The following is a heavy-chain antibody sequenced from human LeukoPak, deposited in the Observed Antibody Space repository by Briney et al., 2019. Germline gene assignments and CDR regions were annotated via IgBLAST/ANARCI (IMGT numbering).Heavy chain of an antibody. CDR2: IYYSGST. J-gene: IGHJ5*02. V-gene: IGHV4-30-4*01. D-gene: IGHD3-10*01. CDR1: GGSISSGDYY. Sequence: SETLSLTCTVSGGSISSGDYYWSWIRQPPGKGLEWIGYIYYSGSTYYNPSLKSRVTISVDTSENQFSLKLSSVTAAATAVYYCARFGFGELFSGNWFDPWGQGTLVTVSS. CDR3: ARFGFGELFSGNWFDP.